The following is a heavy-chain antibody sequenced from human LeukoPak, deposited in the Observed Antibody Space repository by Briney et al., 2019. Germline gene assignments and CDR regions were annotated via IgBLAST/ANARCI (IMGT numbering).Heavy chain of an antibody. V-gene: IGHV3-48*01. Sequence: GGSLRLSCAASGFSFNSYSMNWVRQAPGKGLEWISYFSSISGTITYADSVKGRFTISGDNAKNSLYLQMSSLGAEDTAVYYCVRDKGYAFDYWGQGTLVTVSS. CDR1: GFSFNSYS. D-gene: IGHD5-18*01. CDR2: FSSISGTI. J-gene: IGHJ4*02. CDR3: VRDKGYAFDY.